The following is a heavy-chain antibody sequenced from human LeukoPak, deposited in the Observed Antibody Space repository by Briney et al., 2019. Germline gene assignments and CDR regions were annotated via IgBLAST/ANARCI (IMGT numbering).Heavy chain of an antibody. CDR3: ARDGGGVSSWVSH. CDR1: GYSFSSYW. CDR2: IDPGDSFT. D-gene: IGHD2-8*02. J-gene: IGHJ4*02. Sequence: GESLKISCKGSGYSFSSYWISWVRQMPGKGLEWMGRIDPGDSFTKYRPSLEGRVTISADKYLSTVYLRWSSLKASDTAIYYCARDGGGVSSWVSHWGQGTLVTVSS. V-gene: IGHV5-10-1*01.